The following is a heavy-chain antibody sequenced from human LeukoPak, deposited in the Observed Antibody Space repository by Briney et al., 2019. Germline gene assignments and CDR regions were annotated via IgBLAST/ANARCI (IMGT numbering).Heavy chain of an antibody. D-gene: IGHD4-17*01. CDR1: GYTFTSYG. Sequence: ASVKVSCKASGYTFTSYGISWVRQAPGQGLEWMGGIIPIFGTANYAQKFQGRVAITADKSTSTAYMELSSLRSEDTAVYYCAADRTVTTDYYYYYMDVWGKGTTVTVSS. V-gene: IGHV1-69*06. J-gene: IGHJ6*03. CDR3: AADRTVTTDYYYYYMDV. CDR2: IIPIFGTA.